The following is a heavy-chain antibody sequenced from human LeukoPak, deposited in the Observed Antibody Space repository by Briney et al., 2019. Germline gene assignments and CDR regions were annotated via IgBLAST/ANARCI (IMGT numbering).Heavy chain of an antibody. Sequence: SQTLSRTCTVSGGSSSSGDYYWSWIRQPPGKGLEWIGYIYYSGSTYYNPSLKSRVTISVDTSKHQFSLKLSSVTAADTAVYYCARVTQKEFGELFFDYWGKGTLVTVSS. CDR1: GGSSSSGDYY. CDR2: IYYSGST. CDR3: ARVTQKEFGELFFDY. J-gene: IGHJ4*02. V-gene: IGHV4-30-4*01. D-gene: IGHD3-10*01.